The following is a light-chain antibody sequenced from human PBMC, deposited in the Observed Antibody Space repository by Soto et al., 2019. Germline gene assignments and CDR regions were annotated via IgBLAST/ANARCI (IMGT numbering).Light chain of an antibody. V-gene: IGKV3-20*01. Sequence: EIVLTQSPATLSLSPGERATLSCRASQSVSNNYLAWYQQKPGQAPRLLIYGASSRATGIPDRFSGSGPGTDFTLTISRLEPEDFAVYYCQQYGSSGTFGQGTKVDIK. CDR1: QSVSNNY. CDR3: QQYGSSGT. J-gene: IGKJ1*01. CDR2: GAS.